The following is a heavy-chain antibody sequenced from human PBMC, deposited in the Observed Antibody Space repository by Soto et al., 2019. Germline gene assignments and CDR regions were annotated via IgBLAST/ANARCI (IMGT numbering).Heavy chain of an antibody. CDR3: ARRPGGGWLYFQH. V-gene: IGHV2-5*01. D-gene: IGHD6-19*01. CDR1: GFSLTTREEA. CDR2: VYWNDDK. Sequence: SGPTLVNPTQTLTLTCTFSGFSLTTREEAVGWIRQPPRKALEWLALVYWNDDKSYSPSLNSRLTITKDTSKNQVVLTMTNMDPLDTASYYCARRPGGGWLYFQHWGQGIMVTVSS. J-gene: IGHJ1*01.